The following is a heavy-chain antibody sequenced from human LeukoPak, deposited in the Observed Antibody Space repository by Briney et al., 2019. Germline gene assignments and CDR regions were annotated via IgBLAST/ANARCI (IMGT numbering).Heavy chain of an antibody. CDR2: IYTSGST. Sequence: SETLSLTCTVSGGSISSYYWSWIRQPAGKGLEWIGRIYTSGSTNYNPSLKSRVTMSVDTSKNQFSLKLSSVTAADTAVYYCARGGVVPAAIGYFQHWGQGTLVTVSS. D-gene: IGHD2-2*01. CDR3: ARGGVVPAAIGYFQH. CDR1: GGSISSYY. V-gene: IGHV4-4*07. J-gene: IGHJ1*01.